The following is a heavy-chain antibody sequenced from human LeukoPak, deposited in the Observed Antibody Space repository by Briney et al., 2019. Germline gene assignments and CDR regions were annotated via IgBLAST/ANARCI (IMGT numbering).Heavy chain of an antibody. V-gene: IGHV3-48*03. Sequence: PGGSLRLSCAASGFTFSSYEMNWVRQAPGKGLEWVSYISSRGTTTYYADSVKGRFTISRDDAKNSLYLHMKSLRVEDTAVYYCARLYSSSSGLRASDYWGQGALVTVSS. CDR1: GFTFSSYE. CDR3: ARLYSSSSGLRASDY. D-gene: IGHD6-6*01. CDR2: ISSRGTTT. J-gene: IGHJ4*02.